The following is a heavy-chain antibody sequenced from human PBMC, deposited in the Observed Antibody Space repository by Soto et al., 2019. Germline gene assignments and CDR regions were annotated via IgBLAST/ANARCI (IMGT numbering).Heavy chain of an antibody. Sequence: QVQLVQSGAEVKEPGASVKVSCKASGYPFTSYSFIWVRQAPGQGLEWMGWSSAYNGDTRYAQKFQGRVTMTADPYTDTAYMELRNLRSDDTGVYYCAREGAVVGSAVYYGMDVWGQGTMVTVS. CDR2: SSAYNGDT. CDR3: AREGAVVGSAVYYGMDV. D-gene: IGHD2-15*01. V-gene: IGHV1-18*04. J-gene: IGHJ6*02. CDR1: GYPFTSYS.